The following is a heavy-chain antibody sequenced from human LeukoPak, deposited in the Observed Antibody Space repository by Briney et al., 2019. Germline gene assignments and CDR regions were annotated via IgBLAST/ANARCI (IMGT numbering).Heavy chain of an antibody. J-gene: IGHJ1*01. CDR1: GFTFSSSA. D-gene: IGHD5-12*01. V-gene: IGHV3-30*01. CDR3: ATWKIDAGGDDFMLPY. CDR2: FSRDGDNK. Sequence: PGGSLRLSCAASGFTFSSSAVHWVRQAPGKGLDWVATFSRDGDNKYYADSVKGRFTISRDNSKSTLYLQMNSLRTEDTALYFCATWKIDAGGDDFMLPYWGQGTLVTVSS.